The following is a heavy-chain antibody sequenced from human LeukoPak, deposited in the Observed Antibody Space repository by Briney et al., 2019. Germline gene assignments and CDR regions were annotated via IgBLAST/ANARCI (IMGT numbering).Heavy chain of an antibody. CDR3: ARFPYYYDSSGYYH. D-gene: IGHD3-22*01. CDR1: GGSFSGYY. Sequence: ASETLSLTCAVYGGSFSGYYWSWIRQPPGKGLEWIGEINYSGSTNYNPSLKSRVTISVDTSKNQFSLKLSSVTAADTAVYYCARFPYYYDSSGYYHWGQGTLVTVSS. V-gene: IGHV4-34*01. CDR2: INYSGST. J-gene: IGHJ5*02.